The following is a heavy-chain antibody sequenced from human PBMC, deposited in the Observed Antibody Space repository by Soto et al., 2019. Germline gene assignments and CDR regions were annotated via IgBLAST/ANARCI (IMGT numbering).Heavy chain of an antibody. CDR1: GGSISSGGYY. V-gene: IGHV4-31*03. D-gene: IGHD5-12*01. J-gene: IGHJ4*02. Sequence: QVQLQESGPGLVKPSQTLSLTCTVSGGSISSGGYYWSWIRQHPGKGLEWIGYIYYSGGTYYNPSLKSRVTISVDTSKNQCSLKLSSVTAADTAVYYCASSPQRGYSGYDSYYFDYWGQGTLVTVSS. CDR2: IYYSGGT. CDR3: ASSPQRGYSGYDSYYFDY.